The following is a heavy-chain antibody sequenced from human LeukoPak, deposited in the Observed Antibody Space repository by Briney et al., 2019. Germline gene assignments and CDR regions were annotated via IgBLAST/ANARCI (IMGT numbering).Heavy chain of an antibody. J-gene: IGHJ4*02. Sequence: HPGGSLRLSCSASGFTFSDYVMQWVRQAPGKGLEWVTFIRYDGGSKYYADSVKGRFTISRDNSKNTLYLQMNNLRAEDTAVYYCAKGDGSNYPDYWGQGTLVTVSS. CDR1: GFTFSDYV. V-gene: IGHV3-30*02. CDR2: IRYDGGSK. CDR3: AKGDGSNYPDY. D-gene: IGHD5-24*01.